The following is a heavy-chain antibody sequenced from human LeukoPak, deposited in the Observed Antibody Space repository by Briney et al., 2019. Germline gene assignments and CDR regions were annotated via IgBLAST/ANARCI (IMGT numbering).Heavy chain of an antibody. Sequence: GGSLRLSCAASGFTFSSYAMHWVRQAPGKGLEWVAVISYDGSNKYYADSEKGRFTISRDNSKNTLYLQMNSLRAEDAAVYYCAREGSIAARPFDYWGQGTLVTVSS. J-gene: IGHJ4*02. CDR2: ISYDGSNK. CDR1: GFTFSSYA. V-gene: IGHV3-30*04. D-gene: IGHD6-6*01. CDR3: AREGSIAARPFDY.